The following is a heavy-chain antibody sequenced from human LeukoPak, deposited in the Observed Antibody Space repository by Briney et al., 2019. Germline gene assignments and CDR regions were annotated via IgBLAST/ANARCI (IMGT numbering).Heavy chain of an antibody. CDR2: IYRSGAT. Sequence: SETLSLTCAVYGGSFSGYYWTWVRQPPGKGLEWIGEIYRSGATNYNPSLRGRVTVSLDKSKNQFSLRLNSVTAADTAIYYCARNAGYSDLNYWGQGALVTVSS. J-gene: IGHJ4*02. CDR1: GGSFSGYY. D-gene: IGHD3-22*01. V-gene: IGHV4-34*01. CDR3: ARNAGYSDLNY.